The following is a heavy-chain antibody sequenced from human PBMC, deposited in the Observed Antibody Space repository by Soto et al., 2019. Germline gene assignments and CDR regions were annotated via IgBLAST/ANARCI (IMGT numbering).Heavy chain of an antibody. Sequence: GGSLRLSCRTSGFTFSNYGMSWVRQAPGKGLEWVSGISGSGSSTYYADSVKGRFTISRDNAKNSLYLQMNSLRAEDTAVYYCATHYDFWSGLYGMDVWGQGTTVTVSS. J-gene: IGHJ6*02. CDR1: GFTFSNYG. V-gene: IGHV3-23*01. CDR3: ATHYDFWSGLYGMDV. CDR2: ISGSGSST. D-gene: IGHD3-3*01.